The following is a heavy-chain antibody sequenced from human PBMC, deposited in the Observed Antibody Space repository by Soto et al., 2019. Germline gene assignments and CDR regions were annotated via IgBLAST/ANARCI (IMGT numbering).Heavy chain of an antibody. J-gene: IGHJ4*02. Sequence: VALSLTGTVASRSISSYYWGWIRQPPGKGLEWIGYIYYSGSTNYNPALKSRVTISVDTSTNRFSLKLRSVTAADTAVYFCARTFCISPNGYDLFDLWSEGALVT. CDR1: SRSISSYY. D-gene: IGHD3-16*01. CDR2: IYYSGST. CDR3: ARTFCISPNGYDLFDL. V-gene: IGHV4-59*01.